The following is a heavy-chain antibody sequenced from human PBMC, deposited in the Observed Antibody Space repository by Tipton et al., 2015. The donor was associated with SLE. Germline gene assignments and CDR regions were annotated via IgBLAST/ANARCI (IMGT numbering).Heavy chain of an antibody. CDR3: ARGRDIVVVVAAAGFDP. CDR1: GGSFSGYY. V-gene: IGHV4-34*01. Sequence: TLSLTCAVYGGSFSGYYWSWIRQPPGKGLEWIGEINHSGSTNYNPSLKSRVTISVDTSKNQFPLKLSSVTAADTAVYYCARGRDIVVVVAAAGFDPWGQGTLVTVSS. J-gene: IGHJ5*02. D-gene: IGHD2-15*01. CDR2: INHSGST.